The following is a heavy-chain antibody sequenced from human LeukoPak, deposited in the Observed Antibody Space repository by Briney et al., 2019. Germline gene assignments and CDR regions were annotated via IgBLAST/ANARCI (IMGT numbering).Heavy chain of an antibody. CDR1: GFTFSNYA. CDR2: IYGSGGRT. V-gene: IGHV3-23*01. J-gene: IGHJ3*02. CDR3: AKDTYISSRGAFDI. D-gene: IGHD6-13*01. Sequence: GGSLRLSCAASGFTFSNYAMSWVRQAPGKGLEWISSIYGSGGRTYYVDSVKGRFTISRDNSKNTLYLQMNSLRAEDTALSYCAKDTYISSRGAFDIWGQGTMVTVSS.